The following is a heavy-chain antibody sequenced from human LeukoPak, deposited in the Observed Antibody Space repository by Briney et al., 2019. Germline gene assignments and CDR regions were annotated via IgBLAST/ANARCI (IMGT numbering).Heavy chain of an antibody. V-gene: IGHV3-23*01. CDR1: GFTFSSYG. CDR3: AKGVYGDDENPLIDY. J-gene: IGHJ4*02. D-gene: IGHD4-17*01. CDR2: ISGSGGST. Sequence: GGSLRLSCAASGFTFSSYGMSWVRQAPGKGLEWVSAISGSGGSTYYADSVKGRFTISRDNSKNTLYLQMNSLRAEDTAVYYCAKGVYGDDENPLIDYWGQGTLVTVSS.